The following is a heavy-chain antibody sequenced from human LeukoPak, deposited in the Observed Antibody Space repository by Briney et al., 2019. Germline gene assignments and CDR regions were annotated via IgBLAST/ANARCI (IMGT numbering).Heavy chain of an antibody. CDR1: GGTFSSYA. D-gene: IGHD6-13*01. J-gene: IGHJ5*02. V-gene: IGHV1-69*13. Sequence: ASVRVSCKASGGTFSSYAISWVRQAPGQGLEWMGGIMPIFGTANYAQKFQGRVTITADESKSTAYLELSSLRSEDTAVYYCARGVAAAGGWFDPWGQGTLATVSS. CDR2: IMPIFGTA. CDR3: ARGVAAAGGWFDP.